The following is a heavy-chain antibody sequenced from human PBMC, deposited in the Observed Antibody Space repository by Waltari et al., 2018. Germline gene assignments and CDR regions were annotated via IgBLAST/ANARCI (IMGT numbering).Heavy chain of an antibody. CDR3: ARVREMATRYGESWYFDL. V-gene: IGHV4-59*01. CDR1: GGSISSYY. D-gene: IGHD3-10*01. J-gene: IGHJ2*01. CDR2: IYYSGST. Sequence: QVQLQESGPGLVKPSETLSLTCTVSGGSISSYYWSWIRQPPGKGLEWIGYIYYSGSTNYNPSLKSRVTISVDTSKNQFSLKLSSVTAADTAVYYCARVREMATRYGESWYFDLWGRGTLVTVSS.